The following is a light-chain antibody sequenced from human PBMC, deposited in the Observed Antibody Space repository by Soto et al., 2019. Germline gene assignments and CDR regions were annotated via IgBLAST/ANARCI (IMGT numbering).Light chain of an antibody. Sequence: QSVLTQPASVSGSPGQSITISCTGTSSDIDAYNYVSWYQQHPGKAPKLMIYDVSNRPSGISNRFSGSKSGNTASLTISGLQAEDEADYYCGSYTTSSNYVFGTRTKVTVL. CDR3: GSYTTSSNYV. J-gene: IGLJ1*01. V-gene: IGLV2-14*01. CDR2: DVS. CDR1: SSDIDAYNY.